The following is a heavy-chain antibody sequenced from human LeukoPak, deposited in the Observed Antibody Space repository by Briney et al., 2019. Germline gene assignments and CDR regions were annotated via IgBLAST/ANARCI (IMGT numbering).Heavy chain of an antibody. Sequence: PGGSLRLSCAASGFTFSNYWMSWVRQAPGKGLEWVASIKQDGSEKHYVDSVKGRFTISRDNAKNSLYLQMNSPRADDTAVYYCARLYSSGVNFWGQGTMDAVSS. D-gene: IGHD6-25*01. CDR1: GFTFSNYW. CDR2: IKQDGSEK. J-gene: IGHJ4*02. V-gene: IGHV3-7*01. CDR3: ARLYSSGVNF.